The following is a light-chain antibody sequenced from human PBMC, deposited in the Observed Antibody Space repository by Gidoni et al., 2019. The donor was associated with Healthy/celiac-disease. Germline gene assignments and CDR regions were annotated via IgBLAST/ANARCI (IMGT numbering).Light chain of an antibody. CDR3: QQSYSTPPDT. Sequence: DIQLPQSPSSLSASVGDRVTITCRASQSISSYLNWYQQKPGKAPKLLIYAASSLQSGVPSRFSGSGSGRDFTLTISSLQPEDFATDYCQQSYSTPPDTFGQGTKLEIK. J-gene: IGKJ2*01. CDR2: AAS. V-gene: IGKV1-39*01. CDR1: QSISSY.